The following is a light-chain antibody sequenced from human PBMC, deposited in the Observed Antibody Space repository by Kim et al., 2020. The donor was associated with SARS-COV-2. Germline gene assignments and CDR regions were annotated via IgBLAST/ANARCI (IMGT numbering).Light chain of an antibody. CDR2: ATS. Sequence: DIQMTQSPSSLSASIGDRVTITCRASQSISTYLNWYQQKPGKAPNLLIYATSSLQSGVPSRFSGSGSGTDFTLTISSLQPEDFATYYCQQSSSTSYTCGPGTKLEIK. CDR3: QQSSSTSYT. J-gene: IGKJ2*01. CDR1: QSISTY. V-gene: IGKV1-39*01.